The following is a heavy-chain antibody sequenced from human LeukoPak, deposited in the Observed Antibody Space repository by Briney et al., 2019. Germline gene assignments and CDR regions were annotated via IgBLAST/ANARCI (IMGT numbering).Heavy chain of an antibody. CDR1: GYTFTSYY. CDR2: INPSGGST. J-gene: IGHJ6*03. CDR3: ARDASSGWKDYYYYYMDV. Sequence: ASVKVSCKASGYTFTSYYMHWVRQAPGQGLEWMGIINPSGGSTSYAQKFQGRVTMTRDTSTSTVYMELSSLRSEDTAVYYCARDASSGWKDYYYYYMDVWGKGTTVTVSS. V-gene: IGHV1-46*01. D-gene: IGHD6-19*01.